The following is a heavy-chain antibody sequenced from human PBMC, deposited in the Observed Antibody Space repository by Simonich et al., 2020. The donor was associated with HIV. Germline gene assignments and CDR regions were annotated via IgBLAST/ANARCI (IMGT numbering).Heavy chain of an antibody. CDR1: GGSFSGYY. Sequence: QVQLQQWGAGLLKPSETLSLTCAFYGGSFSGYYWSWIRQPPGKGREWIGEINHSGSTNYNPSLKSRGTISVDTSKNQFSLKLSSVTAADTAVYYCARLTAGGLGEYFQHWGQGTLVTVSS. CDR3: ARLTAGGLGEYFQH. CDR2: INHSGST. D-gene: IGHD6-13*01. J-gene: IGHJ1*01. V-gene: IGHV4-34*01.